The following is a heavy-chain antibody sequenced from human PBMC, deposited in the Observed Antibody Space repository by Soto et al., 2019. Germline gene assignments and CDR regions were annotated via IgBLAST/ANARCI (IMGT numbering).Heavy chain of an antibody. V-gene: IGHV1-69*01. D-gene: IGHD3-10*01. J-gene: IGHJ4*02. Sequence: QMQLVQSGAEVKERGSSVKISCKTSGGTFNTYALTWVRQAPGQGLEWIGGIIPIFGIKNVAQRFQGRVTINAYESLTTAYMEMTSLRSDDTAVYYCAKEAGDHWGQVTLVTVSS. CDR2: IIPIFGIK. CDR1: GGTFNTYA. CDR3: AKEAGDH.